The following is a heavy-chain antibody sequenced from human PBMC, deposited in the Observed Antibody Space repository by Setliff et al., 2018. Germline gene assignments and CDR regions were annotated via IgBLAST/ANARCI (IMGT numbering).Heavy chain of an antibody. D-gene: IGHD3-3*01. CDR3: AREKYYDFWSGYYAYYFDY. CDR2: IIPIFGTA. J-gene: IGHJ4*02. CDR1: GGTFSSYA. V-gene: IGHV1-69*06. Sequence: SVKVSCKASGGTFSSYAISWVRQAPGQGLEWMGRIIPIFGTANYAQKFQGRVTITADKSTSTAYMELSSLRSEDTAVYYCAREKYYDFWSGYYAYYFDYWGQGTLVTISS.